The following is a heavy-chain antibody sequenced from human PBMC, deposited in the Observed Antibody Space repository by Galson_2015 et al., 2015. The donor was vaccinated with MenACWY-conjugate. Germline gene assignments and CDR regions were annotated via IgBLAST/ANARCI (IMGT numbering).Heavy chain of an antibody. V-gene: IGHV3-33*01. J-gene: IGHJ4*02. CDR2: IWSDGGNK. CDR3: ARDYCSSTSCYFDY. CDR1: GFTFSSYG. D-gene: IGHD2-2*01. Sequence: SLRLSCAASGFTFSSYGMHWVRQAPGKGLEWVAVIWSDGGNKYSADSVKGRFTISRDNSKNTLYLQMNSLRAEDTSVYYCARDYCSSTSCYFDYWGQGTLVTVSS.